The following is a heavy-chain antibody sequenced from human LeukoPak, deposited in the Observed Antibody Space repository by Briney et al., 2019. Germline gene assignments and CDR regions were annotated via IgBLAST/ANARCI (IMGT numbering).Heavy chain of an antibody. CDR1: GGSISSSSYY. CDR2: IYYSGST. J-gene: IGHJ3*02. D-gene: IGHD6-19*01. CDR3: ARDSSGGLPTAFDI. V-gene: IGHV4-39*07. Sequence: SETLSLTCTVSGGSISSSSYYWGWIRQPPGKGLDWIGSIYYSGSTNYNPSLKSRVTISVDTSKNQFSLKLSSVTAADTAVYYCARDSSGGLPTAFDIWGQGTMVTVSS.